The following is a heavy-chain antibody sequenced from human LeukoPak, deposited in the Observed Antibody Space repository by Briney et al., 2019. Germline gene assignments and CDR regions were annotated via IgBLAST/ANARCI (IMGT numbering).Heavy chain of an antibody. CDR2: INPNSGGT. V-gene: IGHV1-2*02. Sequence: GASVKVSCKASGCTFTGYYMHWVRQAPGQGLEWMGWINPNSGGTNYAQKFQGRVTMTRDTSISTAYMELSRLRSDDTAVYYCAREYYYDSSGYYGYWGQGTLVTVSS. CDR1: GCTFTGYY. CDR3: AREYYYDSSGYYGY. D-gene: IGHD3-22*01. J-gene: IGHJ4*02.